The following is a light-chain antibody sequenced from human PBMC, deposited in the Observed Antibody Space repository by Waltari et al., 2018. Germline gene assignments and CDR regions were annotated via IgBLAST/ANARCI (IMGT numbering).Light chain of an antibody. CDR2: GAS. V-gene: IGKV3-15*01. CDR1: QSVNTN. Sequence: EIVMTQSPATLSVSPGERATLSCRASQSVNTNLAWYQQKPGQAPRLLISGASTRAPGIPSRFSGSGSGTDFTLTISSLQSEDLAVYYCQQFGTSPLTFGGGTKVEIK. J-gene: IGKJ4*01. CDR3: QQFGTSPLT.